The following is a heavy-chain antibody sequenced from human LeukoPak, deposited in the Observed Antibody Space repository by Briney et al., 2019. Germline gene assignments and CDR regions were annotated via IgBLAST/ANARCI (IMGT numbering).Heavy chain of an antibody. D-gene: IGHD1-1*01. V-gene: IGHV1-18*04. CDR3: PRARWRAEPTTDHVVPDY. CDR2: ISAYNGNT. J-gene: IGHJ4*02. Sequence: GSVTVSCKASGYTFTSYGSSGVGQAPGQGVEGMGWISAYNGNTNYAQKLQGKVTMTTDPSTSTAYMELRSLRSDDTAVYSCPRARWRAEPTTDHVVPDYWGQGTLVTASS. CDR1: GYTFTSYG.